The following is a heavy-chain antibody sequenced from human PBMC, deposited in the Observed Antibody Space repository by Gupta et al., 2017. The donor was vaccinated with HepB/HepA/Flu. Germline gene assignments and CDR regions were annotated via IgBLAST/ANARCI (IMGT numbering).Heavy chain of an antibody. Sequence: QVQLVESGGGVVQPGRSLRLSCAASGFTFSSYAMPWVRQAPGKGLEWVAVISYDGSNKYYADSVKGRFTISRDNSKNTLYLQMNSLRAEDTAVYYCLCSGYLGFIPEIDYWGQGTLVTVSS. J-gene: IGHJ4*02. CDR2: ISYDGSNK. D-gene: IGHD3-22*01. V-gene: IGHV3-30-3*01. CDR1: GFTFSSYA. CDR3: LCSGYLGFIPEIDY.